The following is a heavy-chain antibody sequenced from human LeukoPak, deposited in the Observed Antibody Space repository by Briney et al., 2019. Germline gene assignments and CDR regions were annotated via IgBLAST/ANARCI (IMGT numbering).Heavy chain of an antibody. J-gene: IGHJ6*03. V-gene: IGHV4-4*02. CDR3: ARVSQGYYYYMDV. CDR1: GFTFSSYAM. CDR2: IYHSGST. Sequence: GSLRLSCAASGFTFSSYAMGWVRQAPGKGLEWIGEIYHSGSTNYNPSLKSRVTISVDKSKNQFSLKLSSVTAADTAVYYCARVSQGYYYYMDVWGKGTTVTVSS.